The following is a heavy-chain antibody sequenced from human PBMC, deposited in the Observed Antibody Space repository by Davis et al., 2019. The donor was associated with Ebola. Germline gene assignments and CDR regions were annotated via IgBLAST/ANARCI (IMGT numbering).Heavy chain of an antibody. V-gene: IGHV3-73*01. J-gene: IGHJ4*02. D-gene: IGHD4-23*01. CDR3: TSAYGGNSEDY. CDR2: IRSKANSYAT. CDR1: GFTFSGSA. Sequence: GESLKISCAASGFTFSGSAMHWVRQASGKGLDWLGRIRSKANSYATVYAASVKGRFTISRDDSKNTAYLQMNSLKTEDTAVYYCTSAYGGNSEDYWGQGTLVTVSS.